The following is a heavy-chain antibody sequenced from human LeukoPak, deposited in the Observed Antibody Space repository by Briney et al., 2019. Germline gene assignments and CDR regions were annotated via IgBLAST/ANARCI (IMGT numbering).Heavy chain of an antibody. CDR3: ARHHYDSTHDAFDI. CDR1: GGSISSYY. V-gene: IGHV4-4*07. Sequence: SETLSLTCTVSGGSISSYYWSWIRQPAGEGLEWIGRIYTSGSANYNPSLKSRVTISVDTSKNQFSLKLNSVTAADTAVYYCARHHYDSTHDAFDIWGQGTMVTVSS. J-gene: IGHJ3*02. CDR2: IYTSGSA. D-gene: IGHD3-22*01.